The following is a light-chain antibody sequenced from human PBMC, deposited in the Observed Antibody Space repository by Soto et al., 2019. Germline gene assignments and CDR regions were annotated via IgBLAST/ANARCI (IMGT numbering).Light chain of an antibody. Sequence: DIQMTQSPSSLSGSVGDGVTITCRTSQSISTYLNWYQQKKGEAPKILIYAASSLQGGVPSKFSGSGSGTDFTLTISSLQPEDFETYYCQQSHSNPITFGQGTRLEIK. CDR1: QSISTY. J-gene: IGKJ5*01. CDR3: QQSHSNPIT. CDR2: AAS. V-gene: IGKV1-39*01.